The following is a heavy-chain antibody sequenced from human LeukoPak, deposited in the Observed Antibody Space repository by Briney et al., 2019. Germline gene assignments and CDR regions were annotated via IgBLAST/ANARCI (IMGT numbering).Heavy chain of an antibody. J-gene: IGHJ4*02. Sequence: ASVKVSCKTSGGTSSSYAISWVRQAPGQGLEWMGGIIPIFSTATYSQKFQGRVTITADKSTSTANMELSSLRSEDTAVYYCARAFPYGSGSYSYYFDYWGQGTLVTVSS. D-gene: IGHD3-10*01. CDR1: GGTSSSYA. V-gene: IGHV1-69*06. CDR2: IIPIFSTA. CDR3: ARAFPYGSGSYSYYFDY.